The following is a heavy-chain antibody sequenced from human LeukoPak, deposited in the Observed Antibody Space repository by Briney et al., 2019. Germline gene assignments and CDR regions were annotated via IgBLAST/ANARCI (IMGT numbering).Heavy chain of an antibody. CDR2: ISYDGSNK. D-gene: IGHD1-26*01. CDR3: AARGGSYPFDY. Sequence: GGSLRLSCAASGFTFSSYGTHWVRQAPGKGLEWVAVISYDGSNKYYADSVKGRFTISRDNSKDTLYLQMNSLRAEDTAVYYCAARGGSYPFDYWGQGTLVTVSS. CDR1: GFTFSSYG. J-gene: IGHJ4*02. V-gene: IGHV3-30*03.